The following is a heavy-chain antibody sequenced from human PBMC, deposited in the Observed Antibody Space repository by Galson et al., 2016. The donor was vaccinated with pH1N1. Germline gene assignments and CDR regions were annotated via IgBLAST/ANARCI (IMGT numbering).Heavy chain of an antibody. V-gene: IGHV1-69*13. Sequence: SVKVSCKAFGGPFSSYAITWVRQAPGQGLEWMGGVIPVFGTTNYAPKFQGRVTITAGESMSTAYMELSSLKSEDTAVYYCARGEGGCSRNNCYCALEIWGQGTMVTVPS. CDR2: VIPVFGTT. CDR3: ARGEGGCSRNNCYCALEI. J-gene: IGHJ3*01. CDR1: GGPFSSYA. D-gene: IGHD2-15*01.